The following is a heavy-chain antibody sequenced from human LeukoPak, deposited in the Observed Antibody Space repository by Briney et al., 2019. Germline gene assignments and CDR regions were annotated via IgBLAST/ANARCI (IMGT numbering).Heavy chain of an antibody. J-gene: IGHJ6*03. Sequence: SETLSLTCTVSGGSISSGSYYWSWIRRPAGKGLEWIGRIYTSGSTNYNPSLKSRVTISVDTSKNQFSLKLSSVTAADTAVYYCASQGHYYYYYYMDVWGKGTTVTVSS. CDR1: GGSISSGSYY. V-gene: IGHV4-61*02. CDR3: ASQGHYYYYYYMDV. CDR2: IYTSGST.